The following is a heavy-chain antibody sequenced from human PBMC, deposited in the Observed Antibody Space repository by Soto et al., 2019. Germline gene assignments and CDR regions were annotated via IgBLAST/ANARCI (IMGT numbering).Heavy chain of an antibody. CDR3: ARLVYWQQQPIY. CDR1: GGSISTSDYS. V-gene: IGHV4-39*01. CDR2: IYYSWDT. J-gene: IGHJ4*02. D-gene: IGHD1-1*01. Sequence: PSETLSLTCTVSGGSISTSDYSWGWIRQPPGKGLEWIANIYYSWDTYYNPSLKSRITISVDTSKNQFSLKLNSVTAVFTAVYYCARLVYWQQQPIYWGQGTLVTVSS.